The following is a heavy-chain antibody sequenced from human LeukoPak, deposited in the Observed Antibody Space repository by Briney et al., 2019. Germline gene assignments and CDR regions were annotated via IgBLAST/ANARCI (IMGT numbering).Heavy chain of an antibody. Sequence: TGGSLRLSCAASGFTFSSYGMHWVRQAPGKGLVWVSRINSDGSSTSYADSVKGRYTISRDNAKNTLYLQMNSLRAEDTAVYYCARDLGSSWSNGWFGPWGQGTLVTVSS. CDR3: ARDLGSSWSNGWFGP. CDR1: GFTFSSYG. D-gene: IGHD6-13*01. CDR2: INSDGSST. J-gene: IGHJ5*02. V-gene: IGHV3-74*01.